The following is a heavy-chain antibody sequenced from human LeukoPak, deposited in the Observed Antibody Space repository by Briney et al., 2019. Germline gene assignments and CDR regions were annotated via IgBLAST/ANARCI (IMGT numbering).Heavy chain of an antibody. CDR3: ARVGATMSLDY. J-gene: IGHJ4*02. V-gene: IGHV4-59*01. CDR2: IYYSGST. CDR1: GGSISSYY. Sequence: PSETLSLTCTVSGGSISSYYWSWIRQPPGKGLEWIGYIYYSGSTNYNPSLKSRVTISVDTSKNQFSLKLSSVTAADTAVYYCARVGATMSLDYWGQGTLVTVSS. D-gene: IGHD1-26*01.